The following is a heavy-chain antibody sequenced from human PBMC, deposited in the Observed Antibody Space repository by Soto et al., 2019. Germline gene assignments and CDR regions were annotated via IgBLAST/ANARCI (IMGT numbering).Heavy chain of an antibody. CDR2: ITPFNGNN. V-gene: IGHV1-45*02. D-gene: IGHD6-6*01. J-gene: IGHJ4*02. CDR3: TSGVAACSLDY. Sequence: SVKVSCKASGYTFTYRYLHRVLQAPGQALEWMGWITPFNGNNNYAQKFQDRVTITRDRTMSTDYMERSSMRSEDTAMYYCTSGVAACSLDYWGQGTLVTVST. CDR1: GYTFTYRY.